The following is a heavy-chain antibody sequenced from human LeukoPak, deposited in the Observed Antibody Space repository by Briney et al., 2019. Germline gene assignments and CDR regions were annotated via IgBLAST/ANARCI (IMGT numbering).Heavy chain of an antibody. CDR2: IYYSGDT. CDR3: ARAYAGYGSRFDY. Sequence: SETLSLTCSVSGGSISSSSYYWGWIRQPPGKGLGWIGSIYYSGDTYNNPSLKSRVTVSVDTSKNQFSLKLSSVIEADTAVYYCARAYAGYGSRFDYWGQGILVTVSS. V-gene: IGHV4-39*07. CDR1: GGSISSSSYY. D-gene: IGHD3-10*01. J-gene: IGHJ4*02.